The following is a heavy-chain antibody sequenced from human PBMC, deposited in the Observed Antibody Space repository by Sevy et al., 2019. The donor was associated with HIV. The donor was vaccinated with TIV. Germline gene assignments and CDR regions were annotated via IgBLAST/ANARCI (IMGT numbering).Heavy chain of an antibody. V-gene: IGHV3-30-3*01. J-gene: IGHJ5*02. CDR3: ARDGGLRYFDWLFDLGWFDP. D-gene: IGHD3-9*01. Sequence: GESLKISCAASGFTFSSYAMHWVRQAPGKGLEWVAVISYDGSNKYYAVSVKGRFTISRDNSKNTLYLQMNSLRAEDTAVYYCARDGGLRYFDWLFDLGWFDPWGQGTLVTVSS. CDR1: GFTFSSYA. CDR2: ISYDGSNK.